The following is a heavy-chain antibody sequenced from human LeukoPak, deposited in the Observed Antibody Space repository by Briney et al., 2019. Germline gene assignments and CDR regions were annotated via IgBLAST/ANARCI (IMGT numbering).Heavy chain of an antibody. CDR2: INPSGGST. CDR3: ASGGDQHYYDSSLYFDY. CDR1: GYTFTSYY. V-gene: IGHV1-46*01. J-gene: IGHJ4*02. D-gene: IGHD3-22*01. Sequence: ASVTVSFKASGYTFTSYYMHWVRQAPGQGLEWMGIINPSGGSTSYAQKFQGRVTMTRDTSTSTVYMELSSLRSEDTAVCYCASGGDQHYYDSSLYFDYWGQGTLVTVSS.